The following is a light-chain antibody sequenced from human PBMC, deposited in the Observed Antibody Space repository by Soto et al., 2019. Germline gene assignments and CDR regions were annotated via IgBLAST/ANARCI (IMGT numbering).Light chain of an antibody. CDR1: SGSIASNY. V-gene: IGLV6-57*01. CDR2: EDN. J-gene: IGLJ3*02. CDR3: QSYDATNQV. Sequence: NFMLTQPHSVSVSPGKTVIISCTRSSGSIASNYVPWYQQRPGSSPTTVIYEDNQRPSGVPDRFSGSIDSSSNSASLTISGLETEDEADYFCQSYDATNQVFGGGTKVTVL.